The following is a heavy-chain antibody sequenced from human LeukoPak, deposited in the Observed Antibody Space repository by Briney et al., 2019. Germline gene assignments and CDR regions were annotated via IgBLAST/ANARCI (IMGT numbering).Heavy chain of an antibody. CDR2: IYPGDSDT. CDR3: ARHKEYIWDDSSSSYGMDV. V-gene: IGHV5-51*01. J-gene: IGHJ6*02. CDR1: GYSFTSYW. D-gene: IGHD3-22*01. Sequence: GESLKISCKGSGYSFTSYWIGWVRQMPGKGLEWMGIIYPGDSDTRYSPSFQGQVTISADKSISTAYLQWSSLKASDTAMYYCARHKEYIWDDSSSSYGMDVWGQGTTVTVSS.